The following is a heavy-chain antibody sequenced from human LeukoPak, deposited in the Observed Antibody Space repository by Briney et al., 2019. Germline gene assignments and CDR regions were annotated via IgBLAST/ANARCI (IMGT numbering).Heavy chain of an antibody. CDR1: GYTFTSYD. D-gene: IGHD2-8*02. CDR3: ARSSTVPYYYYYYYMDV. V-gene: IGHV1-8*01. J-gene: IGHJ6*03. Sequence: ASVKVSCKASGYTFTSYDINWVRQATGQGLEWMGWMNPNSGNTGYAQKFQGRVTMTRNTPISTAYMELSSLRSEDTAVYYCARSSTVPYYYYYYYMDVWGKGTTVTVSS. CDR2: MNPNSGNT.